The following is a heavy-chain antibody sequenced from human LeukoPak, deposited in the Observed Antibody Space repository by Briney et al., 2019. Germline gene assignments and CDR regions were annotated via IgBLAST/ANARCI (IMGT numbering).Heavy chain of an antibody. CDR2: INHSGST. D-gene: IGHD2-2*02. J-gene: IGHJ6*03. CDR3: ARRGYCSSTSCYRGYYYYYMDV. CDR1: GGSFSGYY. V-gene: IGHV4-34*01. Sequence: SETLSLTCAVYGGSFSGYYWSWIRQPPGKGLEWIGEINHSGSTNYNPSLKSRVTISVDTSKNQFSMKLSSVTAADSAVYYCARRGYCSSTSCYRGYYYYYMDVWGKGTTVTVSS.